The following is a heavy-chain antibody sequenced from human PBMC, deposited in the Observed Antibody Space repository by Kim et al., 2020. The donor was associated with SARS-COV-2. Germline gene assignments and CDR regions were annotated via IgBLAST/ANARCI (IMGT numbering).Heavy chain of an antibody. V-gene: IGHV4-4*02. CDR3: ATEGPSGTSSANAFDI. CDR2: INLSGIT. J-gene: IGHJ3*02. D-gene: IGHD1-26*01. Sequence: SETLSLTCDVSGGSISSRNWWSWVRQPPGKGLEWIGEINLSGITNYNPSLKSRVTISLDRSKSQFSLKVSSVTAADTAVFYCATEGPSGTSSANAFDIWGQGTMVTVSS. CDR1: GGSISSRNW.